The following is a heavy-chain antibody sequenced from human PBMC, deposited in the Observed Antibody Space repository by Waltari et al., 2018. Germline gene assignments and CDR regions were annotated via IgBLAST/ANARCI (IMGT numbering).Heavy chain of an antibody. CDR2: IIPIFGTA. J-gene: IGHJ4*02. Sequence: QVQLVQSGAEVKKPGSSVKVSCKASGGTFSSYSISWVRRAPGQGLEWMGGIIPIFGTANYAQKFQGRVTITADESTSTAYMELSSLRSEDTAVYYCARDGGAYCSSTSCYGAYWGQGTLVTVSS. D-gene: IGHD2-2*01. CDR1: GGTFSSYS. V-gene: IGHV1-69*01. CDR3: ARDGGAYCSSTSCYGAY.